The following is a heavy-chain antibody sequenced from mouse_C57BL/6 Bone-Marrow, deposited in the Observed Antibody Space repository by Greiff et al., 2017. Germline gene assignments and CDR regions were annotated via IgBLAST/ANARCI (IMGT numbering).Heavy chain of an antibody. V-gene: IGHV1-55*01. CDR2: IYPGSGST. Sequence: QVQLQQPGAELVKPGASVKMSCKASGYTFTSYWITWVKQRPGQGLEWIGDIYPGSGSTNYNEKFKSKATLTVDTSSSTAYMRLSSLTSEDSAVYYCGRRGPYYYGFDYWGQGTTLTVSS. CDR3: GRRGPYYYGFDY. J-gene: IGHJ2*01. CDR1: GYTFTSYW. D-gene: IGHD1-1*01.